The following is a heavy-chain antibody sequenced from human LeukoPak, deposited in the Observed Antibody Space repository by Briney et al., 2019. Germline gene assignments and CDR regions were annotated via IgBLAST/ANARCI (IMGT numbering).Heavy chain of an antibody. CDR2: IRYDGSNK. V-gene: IGHV3-30*02. Sequence: PGRSLRLSCAASGFTFSSYGMHWVRQAPGKGLEWVAVIRYDGSNKYYADSVKGRFTISRDNSKNTLYLQMNSLRAEDTAVYYCAKEHYDFWSGYSSGGGGAFDIWGQGTMVTVSS. CDR3: AKEHYDFWSGYSSGGGGAFDI. J-gene: IGHJ3*02. D-gene: IGHD3-3*01. CDR1: GFTFSSYG.